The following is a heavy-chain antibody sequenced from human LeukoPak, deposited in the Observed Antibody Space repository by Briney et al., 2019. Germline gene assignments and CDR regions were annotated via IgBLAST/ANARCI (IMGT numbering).Heavy chain of an antibody. J-gene: IGHJ5*02. CDR2: VYHNGGT. CDR3: ARAGSVYASSWYSLLGFDP. V-gene: IGHV4-38-2*02. Sequence: KPSETLSLTCSVSGVSISSGHFWGWIRQPPGQGLEWIGTVYHNGGTYYNPSLKSRFTISVDTSKNHFSLRLSSVTAADTAIYFCARAGSVYASSWYSLLGFDPWGLGILVTVSS. D-gene: IGHD6-13*01. CDR1: GVSISSGHF.